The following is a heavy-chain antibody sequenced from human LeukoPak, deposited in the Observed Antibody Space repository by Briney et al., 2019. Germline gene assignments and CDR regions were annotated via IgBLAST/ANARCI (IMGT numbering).Heavy chain of an antibody. J-gene: IGHJ4*02. CDR3: ALLSGGTFDY. CDR2: ISNGGDP. V-gene: IGHV3-53*01. Sequence: GGSLRLSCAASGFVVTANYLAWARPAPGKGLKWVSTISNGGDPFYGDSVKGRSTISRDESTNTFSLQLDSLRVEDMGVYYCALLSGGTFDYWGQGTQVTVAS. CDR1: GFVVTANY. D-gene: IGHD2/OR15-2a*01.